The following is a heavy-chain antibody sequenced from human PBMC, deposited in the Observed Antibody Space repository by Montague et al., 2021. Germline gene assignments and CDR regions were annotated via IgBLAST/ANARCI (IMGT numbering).Heavy chain of an antibody. V-gene: IGHV4-59*01. CDR1: GDSINIYY. J-gene: IGHJ4*02. CDR3: ARKGTNWDY. CDR2: VYYTGTT. Sequence: SETRSLTCTVSGDSINIYYWSWIRQPPGKGLEWIGYVYYTGTTNYNPSLKSRVTISVDTSRNQFFLNVYSVTPAGTGVYYCARKGTNWDYWGQGTLVTVSA.